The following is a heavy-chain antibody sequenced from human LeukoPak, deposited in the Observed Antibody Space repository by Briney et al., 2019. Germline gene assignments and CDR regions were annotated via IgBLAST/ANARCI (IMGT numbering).Heavy chain of an antibody. Sequence: SETLSLTCAVYGGSFSGYYWSWIRQPPGKGLEWIGRIYTSGSTNYNPSLKSRVTMSVDTSKNQFSLKLSSVTAADTAVYYCAREGYYYDSSGYSFPDYWGQGTLVTVSS. CDR3: AREGYYYDSSGYSFPDY. J-gene: IGHJ4*02. CDR1: GGSFSGYY. D-gene: IGHD3-22*01. CDR2: IYTSGST. V-gene: IGHV4-59*10.